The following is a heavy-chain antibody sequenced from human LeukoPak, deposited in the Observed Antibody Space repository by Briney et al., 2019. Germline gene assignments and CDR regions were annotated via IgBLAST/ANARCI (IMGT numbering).Heavy chain of an antibody. CDR1: GYTFTSYG. CDR3: AREVPDYYDSSGYHDY. CDR2: ISAYNGNT. Sequence: ASVKVSCKASGYTFTSYGISWVRQAPGQGLEWMGWISAYNGNTNYAQKLQGRVTMTTDTSTSTAYMELRSLRSDDTAVYYCAREVPDYYDSSGYHDYWGQGTLVTVSS. D-gene: IGHD3-22*01. V-gene: IGHV1-18*01. J-gene: IGHJ4*02.